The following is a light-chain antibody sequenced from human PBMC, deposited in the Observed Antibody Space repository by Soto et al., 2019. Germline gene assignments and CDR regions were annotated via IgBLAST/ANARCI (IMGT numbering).Light chain of an antibody. CDR2: NND. Sequence: QSVLTQPPSASGTPGQRVTISCSGSSSNIGSNYVCLYQQLPGTAPKLLIYNNDQRPSGVPDRFSGSKSGTSASLAISGLRSEDGADYYCGAWDDRLSGSGEFGGGTKLTV. J-gene: IGLJ3*02. CDR1: SSNIGSNY. CDR3: GAWDDRLSGSGE. V-gene: IGLV1-47*02.